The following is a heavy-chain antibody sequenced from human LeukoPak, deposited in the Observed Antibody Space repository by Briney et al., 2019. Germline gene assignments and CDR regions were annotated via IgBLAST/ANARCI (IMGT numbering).Heavy chain of an antibody. V-gene: IGHV3-48*03. CDR2: ISNSGATI. J-gene: IGHJ4*02. D-gene: IGHD6-13*01. CDR3: ARGARAGAPDY. Sequence: GGSLRLSCAASGFTFSYYEMNWVRQAPGKGLEWVSYISNSGATIYYADSVKGRFTISRDNAKSSLYLQMNSLRAEDTAVYYCARGARAGAPDYWGQGTLVTVSS. CDR1: GFTFSYYE.